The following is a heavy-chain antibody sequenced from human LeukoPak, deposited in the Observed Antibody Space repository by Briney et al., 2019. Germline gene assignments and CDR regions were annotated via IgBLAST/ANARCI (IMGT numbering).Heavy chain of an antibody. D-gene: IGHD6-19*01. CDR2: VSDSDGST. J-gene: IGHJ4*02. V-gene: IGHV3-23*01. Sequence: PGGSLRLSCVASGFTFSNYPMSWVRQAPGKGLEWVSGVSDSDGSTYYAGSVKGRFTISRDNSKNTLYLQMNSLRAEDTAVYYCAKDRARQAVVGLFDYWGQGTLVTVSS. CDR1: GFTFSNYP. CDR3: AKDRARQAVVGLFDY.